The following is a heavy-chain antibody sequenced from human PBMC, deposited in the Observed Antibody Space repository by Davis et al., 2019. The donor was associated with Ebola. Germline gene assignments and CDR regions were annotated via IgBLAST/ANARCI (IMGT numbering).Heavy chain of an antibody. CDR3: TSDVQLAYCGGDCYGSVDV. J-gene: IGHJ6*02. Sequence: PGGSLRLSCLASGFTFSRSWMHWVRQAPGKGLVWVSRINSDGSSTSYADSVKGRFIISRDNAKNTLFLQMTSLRAEDTAVYYCTSDVQLAYCGGDCYGSVDVWGQGTTVTVSS. CDR2: INSDGSST. CDR1: GFTFSRSW. V-gene: IGHV3-74*01. D-gene: IGHD2-21*02.